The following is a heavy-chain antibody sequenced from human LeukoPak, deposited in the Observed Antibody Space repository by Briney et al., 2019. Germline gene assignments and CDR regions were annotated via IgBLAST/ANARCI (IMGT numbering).Heavy chain of an antibody. V-gene: IGHV4-38-2*01. CDR1: GYSITSGYF. CDR3: ARPPDSSDYGAAFDF. J-gene: IGHJ4*02. D-gene: IGHD4-17*01. Sequence: SETLSLTCGVSGYSITSGYFWGWIRQPPGKGLEWIGSIYHSGTTYYNPSLRSRVTISVDTSKNQFSLKLSSVTAADTAVYYCARPPDSSDYGAAFDFWGQGTLVTASS. CDR2: IYHSGTT.